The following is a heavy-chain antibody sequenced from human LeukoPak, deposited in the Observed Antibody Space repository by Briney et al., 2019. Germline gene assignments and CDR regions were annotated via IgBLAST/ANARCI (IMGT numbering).Heavy chain of an antibody. CDR1: GGSFISGSYY. D-gene: IGHD2-15*01. Sequence: VTPSETLSLSCPVFGGSFISGSYYRRWVRPPPGKGLEWIGCIDYSGSTYYNPSLKSRVTVSADTSKNQFSLKLTSVTAADTAVYYCARRWYHAYCDYWGQGSLVTVSS. V-gene: IGHV4-61*01. CDR2: IDYSGST. CDR3: ARRWYHAYCDY. J-gene: IGHJ4*02.